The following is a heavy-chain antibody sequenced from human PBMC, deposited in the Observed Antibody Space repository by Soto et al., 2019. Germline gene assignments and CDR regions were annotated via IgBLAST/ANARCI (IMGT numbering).Heavy chain of an antibody. Sequence: PGGSLRLACAASGFPFSSYGMHWVRQSPGKGLEWVAVISYDGSNKYYADSVKGRFTISRDNSKNTLYLQMNSLRAEDTAVYYCAKRSGLRYGVTKDYYGMDVWGQGPKVTVYS. D-gene: IGHD3-10*01. CDR2: ISYDGSNK. CDR3: AKRSGLRYGVTKDYYGMDV. V-gene: IGHV3-30*18. J-gene: IGHJ6*02. CDR1: GFPFSSYG.